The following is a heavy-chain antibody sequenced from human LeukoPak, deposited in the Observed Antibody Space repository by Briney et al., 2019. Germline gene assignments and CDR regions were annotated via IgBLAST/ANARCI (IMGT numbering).Heavy chain of an antibody. Sequence: SETLSLTCAVSGYSISSGYYWGWIRQPPGKGLEWIGSIYHSGSTYYNPSLKSRVTISVDTSKNQFSLKLSSVTAADTAVHYCARHEEPGERYYDFWSGKYWFDPWGQGTLVTVSS. CDR1: GYSISSGYY. CDR2: IYHSGST. CDR3: ARHEEPGERYYDFWSGKYWFDP. V-gene: IGHV4-38-2*01. D-gene: IGHD3-3*01. J-gene: IGHJ5*02.